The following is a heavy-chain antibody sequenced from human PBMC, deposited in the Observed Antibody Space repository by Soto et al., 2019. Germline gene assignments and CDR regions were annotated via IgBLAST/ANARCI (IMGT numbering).Heavy chain of an antibody. CDR2: ISGSGGST. D-gene: IGHD2-2*01. J-gene: IGHJ4*02. CDR1: GFTFSSYA. Sequence: PGGSLRLSCAASGFTFSSYAMSWVRQAPGKGLEWVSAISGSGGSTYYADSVKGRFTISRDNSKNTLYLQMNSLRAEDTAVYYSAKDAVVVPAVPNLYWGQGTLVTVSS. V-gene: IGHV3-23*01. CDR3: AKDAVVVPAVPNLY.